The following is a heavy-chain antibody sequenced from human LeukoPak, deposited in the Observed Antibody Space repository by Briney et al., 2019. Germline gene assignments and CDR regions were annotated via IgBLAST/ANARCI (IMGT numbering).Heavy chain of an antibody. CDR3: ARGSPPLYSSGWYEAFDI. V-gene: IGHV1-8*01. D-gene: IGHD6-19*01. Sequence: ASVKVSCKASGYTFTSYDINWVRQATGQGLEWMGWLNPNSGNTGYAQKFQGRVTMTRNTSISTAYMELSSLRSEDTAVYYCARGSPPLYSSGWYEAFDIWGQGTMVTVSS. CDR2: LNPNSGNT. CDR1: GYTFTSYD. J-gene: IGHJ3*02.